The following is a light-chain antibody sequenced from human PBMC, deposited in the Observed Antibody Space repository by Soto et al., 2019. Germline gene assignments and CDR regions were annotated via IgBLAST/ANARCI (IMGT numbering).Light chain of an antibody. CDR2: GVS. V-gene: IGLV2-14*01. Sequence: QSVLTQPASVSVSPGQSITISCTGTISDFVIYNYVSWYQQHPGKAPKLMLYGVSNRPSGVSNRFSGSKSGKTASLTISGLQAEDEADYYCSSHTTSSALQVFGTGTKV. CDR3: SSHTTSSALQV. CDR1: ISDFVIYNY. J-gene: IGLJ1*01.